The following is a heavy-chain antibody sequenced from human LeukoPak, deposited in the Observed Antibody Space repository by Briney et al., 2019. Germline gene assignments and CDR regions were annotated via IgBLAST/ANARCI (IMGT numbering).Heavy chain of an antibody. V-gene: IGHV3-53*01. J-gene: IGHJ4*02. CDR1: GFTVSRNY. Sequence: PGGSLRLSCAASGFTVSRNYMSWVRQAPGKGLEWVSVIYSGGSTYYADSVKGRFTISRDNSKNTLYLQMNSLRAEDTAVYYCARPYSGSYDGVDYWGQGTLVTVSS. CDR3: ARPYSGSYDGVDY. D-gene: IGHD1-26*01. CDR2: IYSGGST.